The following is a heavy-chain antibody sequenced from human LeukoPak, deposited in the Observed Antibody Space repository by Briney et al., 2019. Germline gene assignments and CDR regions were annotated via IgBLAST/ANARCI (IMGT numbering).Heavy chain of an antibody. Sequence: ASVKVSCKVSGYTLTELSMHWVRQAPGKGLEWMGGFDPEDGETIYAQKFQGRVTMTEDTSTDTAYMELSSLRSEDTAAYYCATYYYEGTWYFDLWGRGTLVTVSS. V-gene: IGHV1-24*01. CDR3: ATYYYEGTWYFDL. CDR1: GYTLTELS. J-gene: IGHJ2*01. D-gene: IGHD3-22*01. CDR2: FDPEDGET.